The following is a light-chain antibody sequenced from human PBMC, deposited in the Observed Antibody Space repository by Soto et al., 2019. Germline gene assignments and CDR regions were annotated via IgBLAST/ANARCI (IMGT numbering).Light chain of an antibody. CDR2: GAS. CDR1: QSVSSN. Sequence: EMVMTQSPATLSVSPGERATLSCRASQSVSSNLAWYQQKPGQAPRLLIYGASTRATGIPARFSGSGSGTEFTLTISSLQSEDFAVYYCQQYNNWPVFGGGTKV. V-gene: IGKV3-15*01. CDR3: QQYNNWPV. J-gene: IGKJ4*01.